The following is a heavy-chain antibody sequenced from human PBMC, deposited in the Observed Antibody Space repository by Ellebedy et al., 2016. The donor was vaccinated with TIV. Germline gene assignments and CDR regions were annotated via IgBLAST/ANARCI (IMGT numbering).Heavy chain of an antibody. CDR1: GFSLSTSGMC. Sequence: SGPTLVKPTQTLTLTCTFSGFSLSTSGMCVSWIRQPPGKALEWLARIDWDDDKFYNTSLKTRLTISKDTSKNRVVLTMTNMDPVDTATYYCGRNLPFPRWAFDYWGQGNLVTVS. J-gene: IGHJ4*02. CDR3: GRNLPFPRWAFDY. CDR2: IDWDDDK. V-gene: IGHV2-70*17. D-gene: IGHD3-3*02.